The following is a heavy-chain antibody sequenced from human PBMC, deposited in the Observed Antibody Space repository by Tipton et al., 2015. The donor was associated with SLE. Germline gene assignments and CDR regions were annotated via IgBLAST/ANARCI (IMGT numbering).Heavy chain of an antibody. CDR1: GFTFSSYS. CDR3: ARGLGVGAAGLDY. J-gene: IGHJ4*02. Sequence: SLRLSCTASGFTFSSYSMNWVRQAPGKGLEWVSSISSSSSYIYYADSLKGRFTISRDNAKNSLYLQMNSLRAEDTAVYYCARGLGVGAAGLDYWGQGTLVPVSS. V-gene: IGHV3-21*01. D-gene: IGHD6-13*01. CDR2: ISSSSSYI.